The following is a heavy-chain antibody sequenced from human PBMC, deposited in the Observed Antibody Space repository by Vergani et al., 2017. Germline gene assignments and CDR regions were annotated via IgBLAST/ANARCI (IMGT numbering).Heavy chain of an antibody. CDR2: IIPIFGTA. CDR1: GYPFTSYY. Sequence: QVQLVQSGAEVKKPGASVKVSCKASGYPFTSYYMHWVRQAPGQGLEWMGRIIPIFGTANYAQKFQGRVTITADKSTSTAYMELSSLRSEDTAVYYCARMIGFSSSSSHWFYPWGQGTLVTVSS. V-gene: IGHV1-69*06. CDR3: ARMIGFSSSSSHWFYP. J-gene: IGHJ5*02. D-gene: IGHD6-6*01.